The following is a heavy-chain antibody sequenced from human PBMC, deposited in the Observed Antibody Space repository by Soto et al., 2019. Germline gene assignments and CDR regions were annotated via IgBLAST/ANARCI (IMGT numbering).Heavy chain of an antibody. D-gene: IGHD1-1*01. CDR1: GFTFSNYV. CDR2: ISGSGDNT. J-gene: IGHJ4*02. CDR3: AKLPLVLDLGFYY. Sequence: EVHLLDSGGGLVQPVGSLRLSCAASGFTFSNYVMSWVRHDPGKGLEWVSSISGSGDNTYYADSVTGRFTISRDNSKNTLFLQMNSLRAEDTAVYYCAKLPLVLDLGFYYWGQGTLVTVSS. V-gene: IGHV3-23*01.